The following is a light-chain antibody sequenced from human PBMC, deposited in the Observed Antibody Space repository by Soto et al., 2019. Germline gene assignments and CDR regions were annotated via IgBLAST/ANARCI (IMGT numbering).Light chain of an antibody. Sequence: QPVLTQPPSASGTPGQRVTISCSGTSSSIESNYVYWYQRLPGTAPRLLIYRNNQRPSGVPDRFSGSKSGTSASLAISALRSEDEADYYCTVWDDSLRGRLFGGGTKVTVL. CDR3: TVWDDSLRGRL. CDR2: RNN. J-gene: IGLJ2*01. V-gene: IGLV1-47*01. CDR1: SSSIESNY.